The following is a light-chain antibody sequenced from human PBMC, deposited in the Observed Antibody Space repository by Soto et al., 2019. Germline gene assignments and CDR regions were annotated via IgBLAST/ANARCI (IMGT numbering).Light chain of an antibody. J-gene: IGKJ1*01. CDR2: KAS. Sequence: DIQMTQSPSTLSASAGDRVTITCRAGQSLSSWLAWYQQKPGKAPKLLIYKASSLESGVPSRFSGSGSGTEFTLTISSLQPDDFATYYCQQYNSYSPTWTFGQGTKVEIK. V-gene: IGKV1-5*03. CDR1: QSLSSW. CDR3: QQYNSYSPTWT.